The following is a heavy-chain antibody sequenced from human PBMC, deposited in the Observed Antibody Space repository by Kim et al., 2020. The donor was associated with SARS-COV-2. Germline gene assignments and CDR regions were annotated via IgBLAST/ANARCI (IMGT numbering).Heavy chain of an antibody. Sequence: GNTKYSQQFQGRVTITRDTSASTAYMELSSLRSEDTAVYYCARRDDAFDIWGQGTMVTVSS. J-gene: IGHJ3*02. CDR3: ARRDDAFDI. CDR2: GNT. V-gene: IGHV1-3*01.